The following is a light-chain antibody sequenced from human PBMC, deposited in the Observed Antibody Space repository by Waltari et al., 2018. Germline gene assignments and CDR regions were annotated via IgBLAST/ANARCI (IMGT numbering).Light chain of an antibody. CDR3: QQYGSSPFT. CDR1: QSVSSSY. J-gene: IGKJ3*01. Sequence: EIVLTQSPGTLSLSPGERATLSCRASQSVSSSYLAWYQQQPGQAPRLLIYGASSRATGIPDRFSCSGSGTDFTLTISRLEPEDFAVYYCQQYGSSPFTFGPGTKVDIK. CDR2: GAS. V-gene: IGKV3-20*01.